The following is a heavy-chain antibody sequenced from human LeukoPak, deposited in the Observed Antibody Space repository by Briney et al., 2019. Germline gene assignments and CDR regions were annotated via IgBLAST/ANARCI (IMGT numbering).Heavy chain of an antibody. CDR3: AKDPSISVGY. D-gene: IGHD2/OR15-2a*01. CDR2: IWYDGSKK. CDR1: GFTFGSYG. Sequence: GGSLRLSCAASGFTFGSYGFHWVRQAPGKGLEWVAVIWYDGSKKYYADSVKGRFTISRDNSKNTVYLPMNSLRAEDTAVYYCAKDPSISVGYCGQGTLVTVSP. J-gene: IGHJ4*02. V-gene: IGHV3-33*06.